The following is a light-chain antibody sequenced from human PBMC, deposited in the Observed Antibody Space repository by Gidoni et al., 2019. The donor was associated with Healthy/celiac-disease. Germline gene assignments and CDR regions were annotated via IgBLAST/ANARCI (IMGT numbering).Light chain of an antibody. V-gene: IGKV1-5*03. CDR3: QQYNSYSPWRT. J-gene: IGKJ1*01. CDR2: KAS. Sequence: DIQMTQSPSTLSASVGDRVTITCRASQSISSWLAWYQQKPGKAPKLLIYKASSLESGVPSRFSGSGSGTEFTLTISSLQPDDFATYYCQQYNSYSPWRTXGXGTKVEIK. CDR1: QSISSW.